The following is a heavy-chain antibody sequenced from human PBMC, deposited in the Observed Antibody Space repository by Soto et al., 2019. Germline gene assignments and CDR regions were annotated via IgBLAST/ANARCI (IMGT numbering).Heavy chain of an antibody. D-gene: IGHD1-26*01. CDR2: ISHIGIT. CDR1: GGSITTSWDY. J-gene: IGHJ5*02. Sequence: PSETLSLTCTVSGGSITTSWDYWSWIRQDPGKGLEWIGYISHIGITEYNPSLKSRLTLSIDTSKNQFSLEMNSVTAADTAVYFCARVSQDYYYGWFDPLGQGTPVTVSS. V-gene: IGHV4-31*03. CDR3: ARVSQDYYYGWFDP.